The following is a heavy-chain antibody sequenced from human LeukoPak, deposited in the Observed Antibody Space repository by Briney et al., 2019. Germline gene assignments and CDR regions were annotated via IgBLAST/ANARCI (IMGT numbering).Heavy chain of an antibody. CDR3: ARGSDSSSWHNYYYYYMDV. V-gene: IGHV3-30*01. J-gene: IGHJ6*03. CDR1: GFTFSSYA. CDR2: ISYDGSNK. D-gene: IGHD6-13*01. Sequence: GGSLRLSCAASGFTFSSYAMHWVRQAPGKGLEWVAVISYDGSNKYYADSVKGRFTISRDNSKNTLYLQMNSLRAEDTAVYYCARGSDSSSWHNYYYYYMDVWGKGTTVTVSS.